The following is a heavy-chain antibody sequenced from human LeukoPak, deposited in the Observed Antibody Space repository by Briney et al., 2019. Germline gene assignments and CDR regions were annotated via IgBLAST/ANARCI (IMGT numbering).Heavy chain of an antibody. CDR3: ARPADYYDSSGYYYGYFDY. J-gene: IGHJ4*02. Sequence: GGSLRLSCAASGFTFSNYNMNWVRQAPGKGPEWVSCISSSSTYINYADSVKGRFTISRDNAKNSLYLQMNSLRAEDTAVYYCARPADYYDSSGYYYGYFDYWGQGTLVTVSS. CDR1: GFTFSNYN. D-gene: IGHD3-22*01. V-gene: IGHV3-21*01. CDR2: ISSSSTYI.